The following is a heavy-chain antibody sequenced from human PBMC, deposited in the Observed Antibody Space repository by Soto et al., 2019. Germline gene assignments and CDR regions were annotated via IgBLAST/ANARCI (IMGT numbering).Heavy chain of an antibody. V-gene: IGHV3-48*02. CDR1: GFTFSTFS. CDR2: ISGGGRPI. CDR3: ARDLGWAFDS. Sequence: EVQLVESGGGSVQPGGSLRLSCAASGFTFSTFSMNWVRQAPGRGLEWISYISGGGRPISYADSVQGRFTISRDNAKNSLYLQMDSLTDEDTAVYYCARDLGWAFDSWGQGTLVTVSS. D-gene: IGHD6-19*01. J-gene: IGHJ4*02.